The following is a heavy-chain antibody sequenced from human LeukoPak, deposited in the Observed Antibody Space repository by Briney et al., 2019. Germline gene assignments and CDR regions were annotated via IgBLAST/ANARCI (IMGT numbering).Heavy chain of an antibody. Sequence: SQTLSLTCAISGDSVSSNSAAWNWIRQSPSRGLEWLGRTYYRSKWYNDYAVSVKSRITITPGPSKNQFSLQLNSVTPEDTAAYYCTRARYCYSSNCYEYYFDYWGQGTLVTVSS. CDR1: GDSVSSNSAA. CDR3: TRARYCYSSNCYEYYFDY. D-gene: IGHD2-2*01. V-gene: IGHV6-1*01. J-gene: IGHJ4*02. CDR2: TYYRSKWYN.